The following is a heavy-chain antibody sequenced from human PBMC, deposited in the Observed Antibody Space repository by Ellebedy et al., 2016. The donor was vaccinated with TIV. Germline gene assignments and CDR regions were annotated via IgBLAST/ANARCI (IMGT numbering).Heavy chain of an antibody. D-gene: IGHD6-19*01. Sequence: ASVKVSCKGSGYSFTSYWIGWVRQMPGKGLEWMGIIFPGDSDTRYSPSFQGQFTISADKSINTAYLQWSSLKASDTAMYYCARTSYSSRWYYFDYWGQGTLVTVSS. CDR1: GYSFTSYW. CDR2: IFPGDSDT. CDR3: ARTSYSSRWYYFDY. V-gene: IGHV5-51*01. J-gene: IGHJ4*02.